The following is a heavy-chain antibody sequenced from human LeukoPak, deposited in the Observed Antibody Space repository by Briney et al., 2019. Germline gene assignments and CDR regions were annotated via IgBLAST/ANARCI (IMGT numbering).Heavy chain of an antibody. D-gene: IGHD2-15*01. Sequence: GGSLRLSCAASGFTFSSYSMNWVRQAPGKGLEWVSSISSSSSYIYYTDSVKGRFTISRDNAKNSLYLQMNSLRAEDTAVYYCAREPLGYCSGGSCYSGGYYYYYGMDVWGKGTTVTVSS. CDR3: AREPLGYCSGGSCYSGGYYYYYGMDV. CDR1: GFTFSSYS. V-gene: IGHV3-21*01. CDR2: ISSSSSYI. J-gene: IGHJ6*04.